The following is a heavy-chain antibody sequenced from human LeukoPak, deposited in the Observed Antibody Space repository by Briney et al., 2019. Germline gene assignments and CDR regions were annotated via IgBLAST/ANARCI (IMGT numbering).Heavy chain of an antibody. Sequence: GGSLRLSCAASGFTFSSYAMHWVRQAPGKGLEWVAVISYDGSNKYYADSVKGRFTISRDNSKNTLYLQMNSLRAEDTAVYYCASRDYGSGSYSAFMDVWGQGTTVTVSS. D-gene: IGHD3-10*01. CDR3: ASRDYGSGSYSAFMDV. CDR1: GFTFSSYA. V-gene: IGHV3-30*01. CDR2: ISYDGSNK. J-gene: IGHJ6*02.